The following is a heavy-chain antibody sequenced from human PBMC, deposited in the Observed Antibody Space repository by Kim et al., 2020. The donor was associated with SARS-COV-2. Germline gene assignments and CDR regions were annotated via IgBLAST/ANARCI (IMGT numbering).Heavy chain of an antibody. Sequence: IYAQKFQGSVTMTEDTSTDPAYMELSSLRSEDTAVYYCATVYTNWNEMAYWGQGTLVTVSS. V-gene: IGHV1-24*01. D-gene: IGHD1-1*01. J-gene: IGHJ4*02. CDR3: ATVYTNWNEMAY.